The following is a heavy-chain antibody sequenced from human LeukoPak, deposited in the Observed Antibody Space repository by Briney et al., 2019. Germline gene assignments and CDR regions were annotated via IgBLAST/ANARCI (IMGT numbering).Heavy chain of an antibody. CDR3: AKSRGYSGYENYYMDV. CDR1: GISFSSYG. D-gene: IGHD5-12*01. V-gene: IGHV3-30*02. Sequence: GGSLRLSCAASGISFSSYGMHWVRQRQAPGKGLEWVAFMGYDGSTKHADSVKGRFTISRDKSKNTLYLQMHTLRVEDTAVYYCAKSRGYSGYENYYMDVWGKGTTVAVS. CDR2: MGYDGSTK. J-gene: IGHJ6*03.